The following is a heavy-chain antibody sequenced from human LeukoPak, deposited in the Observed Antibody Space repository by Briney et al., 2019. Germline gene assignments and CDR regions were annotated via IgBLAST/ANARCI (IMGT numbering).Heavy chain of an antibody. CDR2: MNPNSGNT. CDR3: ARNGGAAAGIEWIYYYYYYGMDV. J-gene: IGHJ6*02. CDR1: GYTFTSYD. D-gene: IGHD6-13*01. V-gene: IGHV1-8*01. Sequence: ASVKVSCKASGYTFTSYDINWVRQATGQGLEWMGWMNPNSGNTGYAQKFQGRVTMTRNTSISTAYVELSSLRSEDTAVYYCARNGGAAAGIEWIYYYYYYGMDVWGQGTTVTVSS.